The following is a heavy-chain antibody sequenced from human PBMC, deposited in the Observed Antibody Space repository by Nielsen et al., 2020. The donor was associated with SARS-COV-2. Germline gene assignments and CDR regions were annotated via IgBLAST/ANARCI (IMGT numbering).Heavy chain of an antibody. CDR2: ISWNSGSI. Sequence: SCAASGFTFDDYAMHWVRQAPGKGLEWVSGISWNSGSIGYADSVKGRFTISRDNAKNSLYLQMNSLRAEDTALYYCAKDLGYSSGLPDYWGQGTLVTVSS. J-gene: IGHJ4*02. CDR1: GFTFDDYA. CDR3: AKDLGYSSGLPDY. D-gene: IGHD6-19*01. V-gene: IGHV3-9*01.